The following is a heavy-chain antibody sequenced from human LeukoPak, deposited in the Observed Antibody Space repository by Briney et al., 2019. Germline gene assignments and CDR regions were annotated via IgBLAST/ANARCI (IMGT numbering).Heavy chain of an antibody. Sequence: GGSLRLSCAASGFTFSNAWMNWVRQAPGKGLEWVGRIKSKTDGGTTDYAAPVKGRFTISRDDSKNTLYLQMNSLKTEDTAVYYCTAVEEKYYYDSSVGAFDIWGQGTMVTVSS. CDR3: TAVEEKYYYDSSVGAFDI. J-gene: IGHJ3*02. CDR1: GFTFSNAW. CDR2: IKSKTDGGTT. V-gene: IGHV3-15*07. D-gene: IGHD3-22*01.